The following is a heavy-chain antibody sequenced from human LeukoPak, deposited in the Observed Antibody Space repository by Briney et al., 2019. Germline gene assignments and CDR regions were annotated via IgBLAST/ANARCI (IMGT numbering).Heavy chain of an antibody. J-gene: IGHJ4*02. CDR2: IYHSGSA. CDR1: GYSISSDYY. CDR3: ARDPSGSYSSEAWFDY. V-gene: IGHV4-38-2*02. Sequence: SETLSLTCAVSGYSISSDYYWGWIRQPPGKGLEWIGSIYHSGSAYYNPSLKSRVTISVDTSKNQFSLKLSSVTAADTAVYYCARDPSGSYSSEAWFDYWGQGTLVTVSS. D-gene: IGHD1-26*01.